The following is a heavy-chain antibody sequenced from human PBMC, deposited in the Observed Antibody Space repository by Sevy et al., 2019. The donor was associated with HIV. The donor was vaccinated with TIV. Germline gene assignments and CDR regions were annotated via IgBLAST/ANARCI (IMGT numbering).Heavy chain of an antibody. CDR3: ARDGRGSGLRHYYYYYMDV. CDR1: GFTFSSYA. V-gene: IGHV3-30-3*01. Sequence: GGSLRLSCAASGFTFSSYAMHWVRQAPGKGLEWVAVISYDGSNKYYADSVKGRFTISRDNSKNTLYLQMNSLRAEDTAVYYCARDGRGSGLRHYYYYYMDVWGKVTTVTVSS. J-gene: IGHJ6*03. CDR2: ISYDGSNK. D-gene: IGHD4-17*01.